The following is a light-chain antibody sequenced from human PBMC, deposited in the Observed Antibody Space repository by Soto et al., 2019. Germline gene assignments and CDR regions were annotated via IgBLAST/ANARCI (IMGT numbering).Light chain of an antibody. CDR1: SSNIGSNT. CDR3: AAWDDSLNGYV. Sequence: QSLLTQPPSLSGAPGQRVTISCSGSSSNIGSNTVNWYQQLPGTAPKLLIYSNNQRPSGVPDRFSGSKSGTSASLAISGLQSEDEADYYCAAWDDSLNGYVFGSGTKVTVL. V-gene: IGLV1-44*01. CDR2: SNN. J-gene: IGLJ1*01.